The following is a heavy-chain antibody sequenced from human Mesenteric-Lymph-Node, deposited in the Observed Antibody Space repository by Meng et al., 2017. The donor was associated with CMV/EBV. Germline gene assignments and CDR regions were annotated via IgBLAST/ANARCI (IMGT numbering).Heavy chain of an antibody. D-gene: IGHD3-22*01. J-gene: IGHJ4*02. Sequence: LRLSCTVSGDSISSGGYYWSWIRQLPGKGLEWIGYIYYSGSTTYNPSLRSRVAISVDTSKNQFSLKLSSVTAADTAVYYCARAVDSTGYYPFDYWGQGALVTVSS. CDR3: ARAVDSTGYYPFDY. CDR2: IYYSGST. CDR1: GDSISSGGYY. V-gene: IGHV4-31*03.